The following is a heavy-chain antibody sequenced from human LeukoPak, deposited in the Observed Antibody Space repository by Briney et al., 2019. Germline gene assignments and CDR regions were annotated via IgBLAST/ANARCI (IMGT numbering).Heavy chain of an antibody. CDR1: GYSFTGYY. J-gene: IGHJ3*02. CDR2: INPNSGTT. D-gene: IGHD3-22*01. Sequence: ASVKVSCKASGYSFTGYYIHWVRQAPGQGLEWMGWINPNSGTTNYAQKFQGRVTMTRDTSISTAYMELSGLRSDDTAFYYCARARQEYYYDSSGYRDAFDIWGQGTMVTVSS. V-gene: IGHV1-2*02. CDR3: ARARQEYYYDSSGYRDAFDI.